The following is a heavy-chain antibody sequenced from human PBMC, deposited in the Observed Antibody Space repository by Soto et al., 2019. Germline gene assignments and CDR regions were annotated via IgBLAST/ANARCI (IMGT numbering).Heavy chain of an antibody. CDR1: GFTFDDFA. D-gene: IGHD3-10*01. Sequence: EVQLVESGGDLVQPGRSLRLSCAGSGFTFDDFAMHWVRQAPGQGLEWVSGISWNSGRIVYADSVKGRFTISRDNAKNALYLQMNGLRPEDTALYYCAKDWSANDGSGSYPDHWGQGTLVTVSS. CDR2: ISWNSGRI. J-gene: IGHJ5*02. CDR3: AKDWSANDGSGSYPDH. V-gene: IGHV3-9*01.